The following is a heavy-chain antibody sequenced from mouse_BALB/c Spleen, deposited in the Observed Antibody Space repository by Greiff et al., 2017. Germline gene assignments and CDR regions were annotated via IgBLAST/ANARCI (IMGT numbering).Heavy chain of an antibody. Sequence: VQLQQSGAELAKPGASVKMSCKASGYTFTSYWMHWVKQRPGQGLEWIGYINPSTGYTEYNQKFKDKATLTADKSSSTAYMQLSSLTSEDSAVYYCARGTGTYYAMDYWGQGTSVTVSS. V-gene: IGHV1-7*01. D-gene: IGHD4-1*01. CDR3: ARGTGTYYAMDY. J-gene: IGHJ4*01. CDR2: INPSTGYT. CDR1: GYTFTSYW.